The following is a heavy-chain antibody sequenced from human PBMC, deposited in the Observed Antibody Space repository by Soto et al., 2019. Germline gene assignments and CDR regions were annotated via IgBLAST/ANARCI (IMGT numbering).Heavy chain of an antibody. CDR1: GGSISSSNW. J-gene: IGHJ4*02. Sequence: SETLSLTCAVSGGSISSSNWWSWVRQPPGKGLEWIGEIYHSGSTNYNPSLKSRVTISVDKSKNQFSLKLSSVTAADTAVYYCARVGVSIVGATDYWGQGTLVTVSS. CDR3: ARVGVSIVGATDY. D-gene: IGHD1-26*01. CDR2: IYHSGST. V-gene: IGHV4-4*02.